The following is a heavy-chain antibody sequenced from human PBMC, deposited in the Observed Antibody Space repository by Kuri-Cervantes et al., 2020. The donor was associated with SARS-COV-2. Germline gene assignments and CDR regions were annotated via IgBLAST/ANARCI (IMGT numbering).Heavy chain of an antibody. J-gene: IGHJ4*02. CDR3: ALAVAGTWNFDY. Sequence: ASVKVSCKVSGYTLTELSMHWVRQAPGKGLEWMGGFDPEDGGTIYAQKFQGRVTMTTDTSTSTAYMELRSLRSDDTAVYYCALAVAGTWNFDYWGQGTLVTVSS. D-gene: IGHD6-19*01. CDR1: GYTLTELS. V-gene: IGHV1-24*01. CDR2: FDPEDGGT.